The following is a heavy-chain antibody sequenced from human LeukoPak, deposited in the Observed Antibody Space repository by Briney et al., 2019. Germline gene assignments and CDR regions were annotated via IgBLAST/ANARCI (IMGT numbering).Heavy chain of an antibody. Sequence: QPGGSLRLSCAASGFTFSSCAMSWVRQAPGKGLEWVSAISGSGGSTYYADSVKGRFTISRDNSKNTLYLQMNSLRAEDTAVYYCARAPCSSTSCYIDYWGQGTLVTVSS. V-gene: IGHV3-23*01. J-gene: IGHJ4*02. CDR3: ARAPCSSTSCYIDY. D-gene: IGHD2-2*01. CDR1: GFTFSSCA. CDR2: ISGSGGST.